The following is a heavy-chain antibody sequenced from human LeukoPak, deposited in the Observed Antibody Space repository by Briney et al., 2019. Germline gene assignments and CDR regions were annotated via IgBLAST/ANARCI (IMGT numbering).Heavy chain of an antibody. Sequence: SETLSLTCTVSGGSIGSDYWTWIRQPPGKGLEYIGYIYYTGGTNYNPSLKSRVTISVDTCKNQFSLKLSSVTAADTAVYYCASLVSGYCSGGSCSTYYGMDVWGQGTTVTVSS. CDR3: ASLVSGYCSGGSCSTYYGMDV. J-gene: IGHJ6*02. V-gene: IGHV4-59*08. CDR1: GGSIGSDY. CDR2: IYYTGGT. D-gene: IGHD2-15*01.